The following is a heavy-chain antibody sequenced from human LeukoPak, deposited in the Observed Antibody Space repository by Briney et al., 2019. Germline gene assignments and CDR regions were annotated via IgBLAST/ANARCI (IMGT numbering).Heavy chain of an antibody. CDR2: IYTSGST. J-gene: IGHJ4*02. CDR1: GGSISSYY. D-gene: IGHD3-22*01. Sequence: SETLSLTCTVSGGSISSYYWSWIRQPAGKGLEWIGRIYTSGSTNYNPSLKSRVTISVDTSKNQFSLKLSSVTAADTAVYYCARRGTITMIVVAYDYWGQGTLVTVSS. V-gene: IGHV4-4*07. CDR3: ARRGTITMIVVAYDY.